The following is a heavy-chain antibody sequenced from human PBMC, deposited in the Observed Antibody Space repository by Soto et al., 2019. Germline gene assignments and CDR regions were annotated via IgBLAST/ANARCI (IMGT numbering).Heavy chain of an antibody. V-gene: IGHV3-21*01. Sequence: GSLRLSCAASGFTFSSYTMNWVRQAPGKGLEWVSSISSGSSYIYYADSMKGRFTISRDNAKNSLYLQMNSLRAEDTAVYYCARDFCPVPTCYDLWGQGVLVTVSS. J-gene: IGHJ4*02. CDR3: ARDFCPVPTCYDL. CDR1: GFTFSSYT. D-gene: IGHD2-2*01. CDR2: ISSGSSYI.